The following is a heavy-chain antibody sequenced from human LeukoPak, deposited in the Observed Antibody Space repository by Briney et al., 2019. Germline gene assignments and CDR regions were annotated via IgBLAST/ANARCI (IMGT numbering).Heavy chain of an antibody. V-gene: IGHV4-59*08. CDR1: GGSISSYY. CDR3: ARHVSGSGPFDP. Sequence: SETLSLTCTVSGGSISSYYWSWIRQPPGQGMELIGYTYYSGSTNYNPSLKSRVTISVDTSKNKFSLKLSSVTAADTAVYHCARHVSGSGPFDPWGQGTLVTVSS. CDR2: TYYSGST. J-gene: IGHJ5*02. D-gene: IGHD3-10*01.